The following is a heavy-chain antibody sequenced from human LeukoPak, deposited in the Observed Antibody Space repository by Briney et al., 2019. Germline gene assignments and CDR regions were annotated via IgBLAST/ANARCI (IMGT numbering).Heavy chain of an antibody. J-gene: IGHJ4*02. D-gene: IGHD1-26*01. CDR2: TYDSGST. V-gene: IGHV4-4*02. Sequence: SETLSLTCAVSGGSISSSNWWSWVRQPPGKGLEWIGETYDSGSTNYNPSLKSRVTISVDKSKNQLSLKLSSVTAADTAVYYCARGLSGSYYAYWGQGTLVTVSS. CDR3: ARGLSGSYYAY. CDR1: GGSISSSNW.